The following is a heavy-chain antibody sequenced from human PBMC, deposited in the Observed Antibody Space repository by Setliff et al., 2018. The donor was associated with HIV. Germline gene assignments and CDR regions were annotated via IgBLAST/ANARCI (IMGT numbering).Heavy chain of an antibody. Sequence: SETLSLTCTVSGGSITTGSYYWSWIRQPAGQGLEWIGHIYASDSSGSTNYNPSLKSRVTISLDTSKNQFSLKLSSVAAADTAMYYCILPCTSGWHNWLDPWGQGTLVTVSS. CDR1: GGSITTGSYY. CDR3: ILPCTSGWHNWLDP. V-gene: IGHV4-61*09. CDR2: IYASDSSGST. J-gene: IGHJ5*02. D-gene: IGHD6-19*01.